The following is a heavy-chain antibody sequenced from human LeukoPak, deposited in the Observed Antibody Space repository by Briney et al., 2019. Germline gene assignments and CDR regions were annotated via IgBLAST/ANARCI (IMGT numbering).Heavy chain of an antibody. J-gene: IGHJ4*02. Sequence: SETLSLTCTVSGGSISSGDYYWSWIRQPPGKGLEWIGYIYYSGSTYYSPSLKSRVTISVDTSKNQFSLKLSSVTAADTAVYYCARYTFGGYYFDYWGQGTLVTVSS. V-gene: IGHV4-30-4*08. D-gene: IGHD3-16*01. CDR2: IYYSGST. CDR1: GGSISSGDYY. CDR3: ARYTFGGYYFDY.